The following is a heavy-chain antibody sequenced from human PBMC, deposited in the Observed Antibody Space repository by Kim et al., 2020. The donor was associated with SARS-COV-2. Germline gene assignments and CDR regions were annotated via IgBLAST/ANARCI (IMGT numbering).Heavy chain of an antibody. Sequence: ASVKVSCKASGYTFTSYGISWVRQAPGQGLEWMGWISAYNGNTNYAQKLQGRVTMTTDTSTSTAYMELRSLRSDDTAVYYCARDLGALTMIVVASRPPGIWGQGTMVTVSS. CDR2: ISAYNGNT. CDR1: GYTFTSYG. V-gene: IGHV1-18*01. CDR3: ARDLGALTMIVVASRPPGI. J-gene: IGHJ3*02. D-gene: IGHD3-22*01.